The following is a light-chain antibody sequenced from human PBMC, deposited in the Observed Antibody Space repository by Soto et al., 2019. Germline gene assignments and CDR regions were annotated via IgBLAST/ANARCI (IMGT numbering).Light chain of an antibody. V-gene: IGKV3-20*01. CDR3: QQYGSSPPWT. Sequence: EIVMTQSPSTLSVSPWERATLSFMAIQIVSSSYLAWYQQKPGQAPRLLIYGASSRATGIPDRFSGSGSGTDFTLTISRLEPEDFAVYYCQQYGSSPPWTFGQGTKVDIK. CDR2: GAS. CDR1: QIVSSSY. J-gene: IGKJ1*01.